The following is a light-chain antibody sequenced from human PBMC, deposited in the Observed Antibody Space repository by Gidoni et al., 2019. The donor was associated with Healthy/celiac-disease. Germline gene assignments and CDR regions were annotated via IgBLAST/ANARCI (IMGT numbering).Light chain of an antibody. CDR3: QQYNSYSLFT. CDR1: QSISSW. Sequence: DIQMTQSPSTLSASVGDRVTITCRASQSISSWLAWYQQKPGKAPKLLIYDASSLESGVPSRFSGSGSGTEFTLTISSLQPDDFATYYCQQYNSYSLFTFXPXTKVDIK. V-gene: IGKV1-5*01. J-gene: IGKJ3*01. CDR2: DAS.